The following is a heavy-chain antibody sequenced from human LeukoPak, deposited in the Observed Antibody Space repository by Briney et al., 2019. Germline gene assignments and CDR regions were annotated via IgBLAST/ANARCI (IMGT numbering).Heavy chain of an antibody. CDR1: GYTFTSYD. CDR2: MNPNSGNT. V-gene: IGHV1-8*01. Sequence: ASVKVSCKASGYTFTSYDINWVRQATGQGLEWMGWMNPNSGNTGYAQKFQGRVTMTRNTSIRTAYMELSSLRSEDTAVYYCARGGDYDFWSGLSLYYYYGMDVWGQGTTVTVSS. J-gene: IGHJ6*02. D-gene: IGHD3-3*01. CDR3: ARGGDYDFWSGLSLYYYYGMDV.